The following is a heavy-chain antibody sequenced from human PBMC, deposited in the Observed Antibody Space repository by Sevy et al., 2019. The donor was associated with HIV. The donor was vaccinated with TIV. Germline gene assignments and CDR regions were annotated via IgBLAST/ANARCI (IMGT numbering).Heavy chain of an antibody. CDR2: ISAYNGNT. J-gene: IGHJ4*02. CDR3: ARDRATTMDETPEFDY. CDR1: GYTFTSYG. V-gene: IGHV1-18*04. Sequence: ASMKVSCKAFGYTFTSYGISWVRQAPGQGLEWVGWISAYNGNTNYAQKLQGRVTMTTDTSTRIAYMELRSLRSDDTAVYYCARDRATTMDETPEFDYWGQGTLVTVSS. D-gene: IGHD5-18*01.